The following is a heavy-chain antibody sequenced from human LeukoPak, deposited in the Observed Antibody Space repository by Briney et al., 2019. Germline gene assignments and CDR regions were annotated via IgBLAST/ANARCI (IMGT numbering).Heavy chain of an antibody. D-gene: IGHD6-13*01. CDR3: ARVGSIAAAGTPDY. J-gene: IGHJ4*02. Sequence: GGSLRLSCAASGFIFSDYYMTWIRQAPGKGLEWLSYISGSGSDTNYADSVKGRFTTSRDNAKNSLYLQMNSLGAEDTAVYYCARVGSIAAAGTPDYWGQGTLVTVSS. CDR2: ISGSGSDT. CDR1: GFIFSDYY. V-gene: IGHV3-11*06.